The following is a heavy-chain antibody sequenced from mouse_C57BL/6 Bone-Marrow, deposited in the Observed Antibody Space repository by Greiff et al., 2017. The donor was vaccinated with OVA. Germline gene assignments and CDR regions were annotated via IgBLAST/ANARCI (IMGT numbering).Heavy chain of an antibody. CDR3: ARHYYGSSCWYFDV. CDR2: ISSGGSYT. Sequence: EVQLQESGGDLVKPGGSLKLSCAASGFTFSSYGMSWVRQTPDKRLEWVATISSGGSYTYYPDSVKGRFTISRDNAKNTLYLQMSSLKSEDTAMYYCARHYYGSSCWYFDVWGTGTTVTVSS. V-gene: IGHV5-6*01. D-gene: IGHD1-1*01. CDR1: GFTFSSYG. J-gene: IGHJ1*03.